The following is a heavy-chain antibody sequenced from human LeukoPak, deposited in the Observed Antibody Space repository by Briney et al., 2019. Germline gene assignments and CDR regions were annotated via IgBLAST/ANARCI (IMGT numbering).Heavy chain of an antibody. J-gene: IGHJ4*02. CDR2: INPDSGGT. CDR1: GYTFIGYY. D-gene: IGHD3-22*01. V-gene: IGHV1-2*02. Sequence: GASVKVSCKASGYTFIGYYMHWVRQAPGQGVEWMGWINPDSGGTNYAQQFQGRVTVTRDTSISTAYMDLSRLTSDDTGVYYCARRMAESYYDSSGYPSLGYWGQGTLVTVSS. CDR3: ARRMAESYYDSSGYPSLGY.